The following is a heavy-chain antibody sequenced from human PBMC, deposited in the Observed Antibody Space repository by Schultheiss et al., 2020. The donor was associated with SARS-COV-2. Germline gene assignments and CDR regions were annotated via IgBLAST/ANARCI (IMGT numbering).Heavy chain of an antibody. CDR2: ISSSSSYI. D-gene: IGHD6-19*01. Sequence: GGSLRLSCSASGFTFSSYAMHWVRQAPGKGLEWVSSISSSSSYIYYADSVKGRFTISRDNSKNTLYLQMNSLRAEDTAVYYCAKVRSQWLVVGSGDYWGQGTLVTVSS. CDR3: AKVRSQWLVVGSGDY. J-gene: IGHJ4*02. CDR1: GFTFSSYA. V-gene: IGHV3-21*01.